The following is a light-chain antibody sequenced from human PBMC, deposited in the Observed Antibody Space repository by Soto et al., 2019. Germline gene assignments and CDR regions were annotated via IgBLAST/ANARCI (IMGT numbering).Light chain of an antibody. CDR1: QSILSW. CDR3: QQYDTYCT. V-gene: IGKV1-5*01. CDR2: DPS. J-gene: IGKJ1*01. Sequence: DIQMTQYPSPLSASVGDRVTITCRASQSILSWLAWYHHKPGKAPKLLIYDPSSVESEIPSSLSGSRSGTELPLSILSLQPDDIATYYCQQYDTYCTFGQGTKVEI.